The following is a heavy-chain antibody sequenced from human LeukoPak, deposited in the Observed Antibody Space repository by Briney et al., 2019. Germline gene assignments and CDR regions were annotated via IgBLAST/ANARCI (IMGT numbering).Heavy chain of an antibody. CDR2: ISYDGSNK. J-gene: IGHJ5*02. CDR3: ARVPVRDWFDP. Sequence: GGSLRLSCAASGFTFSSYAMHWVRQAPGKGLEWVAVISYDGSNKYYADSVKGRFTISRDNAKNSLYLQMNSLRAEDTAVYYCARVPVRDWFDPWGQGTLVTVSS. V-gene: IGHV3-30-3*01. CDR1: GFTFSSYA.